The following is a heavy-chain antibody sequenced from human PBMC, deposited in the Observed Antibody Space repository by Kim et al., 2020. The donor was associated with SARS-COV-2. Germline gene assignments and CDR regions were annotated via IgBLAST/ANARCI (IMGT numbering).Heavy chain of an antibody. CDR2: ISYDGSNK. D-gene: IGHD2-2*01. V-gene: IGHV3-30*04. CDR3: ARGLGGSSTSLSAGY. CDR1: GFTFSSYA. Sequence: GGSLRLSCAASGFTFSSYAMHWVRQAPGKGLEWVAVISYDGSNKYYADSVKGRFTISRDNSKNTLYLQMNSLRAEDTAVYYCARGLGGSSTSLSAGYWGQGTLVTVSS. J-gene: IGHJ4*02.